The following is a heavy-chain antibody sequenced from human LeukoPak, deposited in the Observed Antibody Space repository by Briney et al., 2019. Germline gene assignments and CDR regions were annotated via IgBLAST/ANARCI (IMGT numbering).Heavy chain of an antibody. CDR3: ARVGFDI. J-gene: IGHJ3*02. V-gene: IGHV3-48*03. CDR1: GFTFSNYE. Sequence: GGSLILSCAASGFTFSNYEMNWVRQAPGKGLEWISTITSSGSTKYYADSVKGRFAASRDNAKNSLYLQMNSLRAEDTAAYYCARVGFDIWGQGTMVPVSS. CDR2: ITSSGSTK.